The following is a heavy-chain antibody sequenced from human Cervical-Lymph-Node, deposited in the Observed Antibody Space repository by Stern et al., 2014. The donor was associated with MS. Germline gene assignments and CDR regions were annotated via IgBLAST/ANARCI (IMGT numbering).Heavy chain of an antibody. Sequence: VQLGQSGAGVKKPGASVKVSCKASGYTFTSDYIHWVRQAPGQGPELMGIINPSDGSTSYAQNFQGRVTLTRDTSTSTVSMELTSLRSEDTAVYYCARDLVDGRIGGPGSFDYWGQGTLVTVSS. J-gene: IGHJ4*02. D-gene: IGHD3-10*01. CDR3: ARDLVDGRIGGPGSFDY. CDR2: INPSDGST. V-gene: IGHV1-46*03. CDR1: GYTFTSDY.